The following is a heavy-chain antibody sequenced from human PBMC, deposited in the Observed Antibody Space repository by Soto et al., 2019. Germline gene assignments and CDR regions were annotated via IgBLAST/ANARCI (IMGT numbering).Heavy chain of an antibody. CDR3: ARGNYDYRQNWFDP. CDR1: GGTFSSYT. V-gene: IGHV1-69*02. J-gene: IGHJ5*02. CDR2: IIPILGIA. D-gene: IGHD3-3*01. Sequence: QVQLVQSGAEVKKPGSSVKVSCKASGGTFSSYTISWVRQAPGQGLEWMGRIIPILGIANYAQKFQGRVTITADKSTSTAYMERSSLRSEDTAVYYCARGNYDYRQNWFDPWGQGTLVTVSS.